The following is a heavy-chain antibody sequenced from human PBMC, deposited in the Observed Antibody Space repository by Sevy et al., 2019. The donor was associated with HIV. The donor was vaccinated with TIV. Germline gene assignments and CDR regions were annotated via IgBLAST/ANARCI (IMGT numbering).Heavy chain of an antibody. CDR2: ISAYNGNT. CDR1: GYTFTSYG. J-gene: IGHJ6*02. CDR3: ARDSEYSYDHGALLGEVFYYYYGMDV. Sequence: ASVKVSCKASGYTFTSYGISWVRQAPGQGLEWMGWISAYNGNTNYAQKLQGRVTMTTDTSTSTAYMELRSLRSDDTAVYYCARDSEYSYDHGALLGEVFYYYYGMDVWGQGTTVTVSS. V-gene: IGHV1-18*01. D-gene: IGHD5-18*01.